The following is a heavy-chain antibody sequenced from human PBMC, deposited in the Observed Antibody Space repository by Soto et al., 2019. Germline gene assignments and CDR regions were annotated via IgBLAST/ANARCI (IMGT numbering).Heavy chain of an antibody. Sequence: QVQLVQSGAEVKKPGSSVKVSCKASGVTFSSYAISCVRQAPGQGLELMGGIIPIFGTANYAQKCQGRVTITADESTSTVYMELRSLRSEDTAVYYCASEGDNHRDYGMDVWGQGTTVTVSS. CDR2: IIPIFGTA. J-gene: IGHJ6*02. CDR3: ASEGDNHRDYGMDV. V-gene: IGHV1-69*19. D-gene: IGHD3-9*01. CDR1: GVTFSSYA.